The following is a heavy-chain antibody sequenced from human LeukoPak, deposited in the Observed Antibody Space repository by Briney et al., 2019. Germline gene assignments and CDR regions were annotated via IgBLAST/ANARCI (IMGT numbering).Heavy chain of an antibody. CDR1: GFTFSPHA. V-gene: IGHV3-30-3*02. D-gene: IGHD2-21*02. Sequence: GRSLRLSCAASGFTFSPHAMHWVRQAPGKGLKWVAVISSDGSDKYYADSVQGRFTISRDNSKNTLYLQMNSLRAEDTAVCYCAKSSPTYCGGDCYSDPPPSFDYWGQGTLVTVSS. CDR2: ISSDGSDK. J-gene: IGHJ4*02. CDR3: AKSSPTYCGGDCYSDPPPSFDY.